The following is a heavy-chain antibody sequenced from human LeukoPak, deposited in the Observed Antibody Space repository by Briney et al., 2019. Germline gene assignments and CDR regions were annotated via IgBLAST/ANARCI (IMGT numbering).Heavy chain of an antibody. CDR3: ARHHGP. CDR1: GGSFSGYY. J-gene: IGHJ5*02. Sequence: PSETLSLTCDVFGGSFSGYYWSWFRQRPGKGLEWIGSIYDSGSTYYNPSPKSRVTTSVDTSNNQFSLKLNSVTAADTAVYYCARHHGPWGQGTLVTVSS. CDR2: IYDSGST. V-gene: IGHV4-34*01.